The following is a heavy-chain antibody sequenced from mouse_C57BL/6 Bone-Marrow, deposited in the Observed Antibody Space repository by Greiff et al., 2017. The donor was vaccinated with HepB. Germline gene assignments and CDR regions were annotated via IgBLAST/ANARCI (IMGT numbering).Heavy chain of an antibody. CDR2: IHPNSGST. CDR1: GYTFTSYW. D-gene: IGHD1-1*01. CDR3: ASYYYGYWYFDV. Sequence: QVQLQQPGAELVKPGASVKLSCKASGYTFTSYWMHWVKQRPGQGLEWIGMIHPNSGSTNYNEKFKSKATLTVDKSSSTAYMQLSSLTSEDSAVYYCASYYYGYWYFDVWGTGTTVTVSS. J-gene: IGHJ1*03. V-gene: IGHV1-64*01.